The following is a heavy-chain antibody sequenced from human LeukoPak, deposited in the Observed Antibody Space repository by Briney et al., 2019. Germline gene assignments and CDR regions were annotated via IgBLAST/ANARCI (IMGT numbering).Heavy chain of an antibody. CDR1: GFAFSSYE. J-gene: IGHJ4*02. V-gene: IGHV3-48*03. D-gene: IGHD6-25*01. CDR3: ASRLLTQDY. Sequence: GGSLRLSCAASGFAFSSYEMNWVRQAPGKGLEWVSYISSSGSTIYYADSVKGRFTISRDNAKNSLYLQMNSLRAEDTAVYYCASRLLTQDYWGQGTLVTVSS. CDR2: ISSSGSTI.